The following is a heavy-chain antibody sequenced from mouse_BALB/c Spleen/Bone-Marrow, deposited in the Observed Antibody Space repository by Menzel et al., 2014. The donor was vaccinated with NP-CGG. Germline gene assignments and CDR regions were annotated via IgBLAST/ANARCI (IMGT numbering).Heavy chain of an antibody. CDR3: ASYSSGPYFDY. CDR1: GFNIKDTY. D-gene: IGHD1-1*01. CDR2: IDPANGNT. J-gene: IGHJ2*01. V-gene: IGHV14-3*02. Sequence: EVKLEESGAELVKPGASVKLSCTASGFNIKDTYMHWVEQRPEQGLEWIGRIDPANGNTKYDPKFQGKATITADTSSNTPSLKPRGRTSEDTAVYSWASYSSGPYFDYGGQGTPPTSSS.